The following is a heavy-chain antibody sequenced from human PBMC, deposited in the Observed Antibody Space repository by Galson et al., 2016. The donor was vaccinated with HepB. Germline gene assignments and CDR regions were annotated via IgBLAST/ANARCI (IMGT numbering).Heavy chain of an antibody. CDR1: GFTFSSFE. CDR2: ISSSGTTI. CDR3: ARDLVYPGDYGKYYYYGMDV. Sequence: SLRLSCAASGFTFSSFEMNWVRQAPGKGLEWLSYISSSGTTIYYADSVKGRFTISRDNARNSLYLQTNSLRVEDTAVYYCARDLVYPGDYGKYYYYGMDVWGQGTTVTVSS. D-gene: IGHD4-17*01. V-gene: IGHV3-48*03. J-gene: IGHJ6*02.